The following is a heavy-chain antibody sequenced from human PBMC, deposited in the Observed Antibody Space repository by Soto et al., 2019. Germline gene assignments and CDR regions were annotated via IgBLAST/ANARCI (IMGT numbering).Heavy chain of an antibody. CDR3: ARVKITYGGVAECDAFDA. J-gene: IGHJ3*01. CDR2: IYWDDDK. CDR1: GFSLTTDRVG. V-gene: IGHV2-5*02. D-gene: IGHD3-16*01. Sequence: QITLTESGPMLVRPTQPLTLTCIYSGFSLTTDRVGVGWIRQPLGKALEWLAVIYWDDDKRYSPSQRSRVTIAKDTSRNQVVLTMTKLDPVDTGTYYCARVKITYGGVAECDAFDAWGQGTTVTVSS.